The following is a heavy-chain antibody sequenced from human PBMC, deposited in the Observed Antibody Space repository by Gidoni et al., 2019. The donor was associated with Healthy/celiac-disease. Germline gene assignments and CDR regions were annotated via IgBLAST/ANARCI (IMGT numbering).Heavy chain of an antibody. CDR3: AKDNQDSSGWYGNWFDP. V-gene: IGHV3-23*01. CDR1: GFTFSSYA. J-gene: IGHJ5*02. Sequence: EVQLLESGGGLVQPGGSLRLSCAASGFTFSSYAMSWVRQAPGKGLEGVSASSGSGGSTYYADSVKGRFTISRDNSKNTLYLQMNSLRAEDTAVYYCAKDNQDSSGWYGNWFDPWGQGTLVTVSS. CDR2: SSGSGGST. D-gene: IGHD6-19*01.